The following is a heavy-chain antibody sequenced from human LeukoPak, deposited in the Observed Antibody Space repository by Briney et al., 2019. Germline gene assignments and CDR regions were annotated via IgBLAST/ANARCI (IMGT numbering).Heavy chain of an antibody. CDR3: AKGRIAVAGKDDY. V-gene: IGHV3-23*01. CDR2: IIESGEST. CDR1: GFTFKNYA. D-gene: IGHD6-19*01. J-gene: IGHJ4*02. Sequence: GGSLRLSCAASGFTFKNYAMYWVRQAPGKGLEWVSAIIESGESTYYTDSVKGRFTISRDNSKNTLYLQMNSLRAEDTAVYYCAKGRIAVAGKDDYWGQGTLVTVSS.